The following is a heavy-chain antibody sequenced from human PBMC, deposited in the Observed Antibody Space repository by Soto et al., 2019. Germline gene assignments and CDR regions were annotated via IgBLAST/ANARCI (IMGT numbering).Heavy chain of an antibody. CDR3: ARENGVPTSLNWFDP. V-gene: IGHV1-18*01. Sequence: ASVKVSCKASGYTFTSYDINWVRQATGQGLEWMGWISANNGNTNYAQKFQGRVTMTTDTSMSTAYMELRSLRSDDTAVYYCARENGVPTSLNWFDPWGQGTLVTVSS. CDR2: ISANNGNT. J-gene: IGHJ5*02. CDR1: GYTFTSYD. D-gene: IGHD3-3*01.